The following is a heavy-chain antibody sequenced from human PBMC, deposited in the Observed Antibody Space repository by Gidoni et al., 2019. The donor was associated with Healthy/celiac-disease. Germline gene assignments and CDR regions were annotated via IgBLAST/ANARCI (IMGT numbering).Heavy chain of an antibody. J-gene: IGHJ5*02. CDR3: ARVPSSGWYGNQNWFDP. CDR2: ISAYNGNT. Sequence: GLEWMGWISAYNGNTNYAQKLQGRVTMTTDTSTSTAYMELRSLRSDDTAVYYCARVPSSGWYGNQNWFDPWGQGTLVTVSS. V-gene: IGHV1-18*01. D-gene: IGHD6-19*01.